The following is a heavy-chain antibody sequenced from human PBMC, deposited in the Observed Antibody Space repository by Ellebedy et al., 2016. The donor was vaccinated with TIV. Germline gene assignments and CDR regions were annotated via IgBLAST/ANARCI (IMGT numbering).Heavy chain of an antibody. CDR1: GIILSNAW. CDR2: LRPKSEATTT. J-gene: IGHJ4*02. V-gene: IGHV3-15*01. CDR3: TTYGSGSCGT. D-gene: IGHD3-10*01. Sequence: GESLKISCATSGIILSNAWMTWVRQAPGKGLEWVGRLRPKSEATTTDYAAPVKGRFTISTADSKNILYLEMNSLKTEDTGVYYCTTYGSGSCGTWGQGTLVTVSS.